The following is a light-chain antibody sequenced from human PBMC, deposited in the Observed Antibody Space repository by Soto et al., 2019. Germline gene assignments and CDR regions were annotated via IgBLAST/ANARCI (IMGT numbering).Light chain of an antibody. CDR2: GAS. CDR1: QSVSGTY. V-gene: IGKV3-20*01. Sequence: EIALTQSPGTLSLSPGERATLSCRARQSVSGTYLAWYQQTPGQAPRLLIYGASSRATGIPDRFSGSGSGTDFTLTISRLEPEDFTVYYCQQYGTLPTTFGPGTKVDVK. CDR3: QQYGTLPTT. J-gene: IGKJ3*01.